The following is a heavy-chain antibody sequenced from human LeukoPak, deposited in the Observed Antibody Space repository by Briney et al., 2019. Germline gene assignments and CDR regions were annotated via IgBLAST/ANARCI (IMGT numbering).Heavy chain of an antibody. J-gene: IGHJ4*02. CDR3: ARVASGYYDSRY. CDR2: INPNSGGT. D-gene: IGHD3-22*01. CDR1: GYTFTGYY. Sequence: ASVKVSCKASGYTFTGYYMHWVRQAPGQGLEWMGWINPNSGGTNYAQKFQGRVTMTRDTSTSTAYMELRSLRSDDTAVYYCARVASGYYDSRYWGQGTLVTVSS. V-gene: IGHV1-2*02.